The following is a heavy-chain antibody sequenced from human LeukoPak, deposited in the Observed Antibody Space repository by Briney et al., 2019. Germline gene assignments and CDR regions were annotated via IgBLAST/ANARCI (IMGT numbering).Heavy chain of an antibody. Sequence: SETLSLTCTVSGGSISSYYWSWIRQPPGKGLEWIGYIYYSGSTNYNPSLKSRVTISVDTSKTQFSLKLSSVTAADTAVYYCAREKGGAAAVDWYFDLWGRGTLVTVSS. CDR3: AREKGGAAAVDWYFDL. V-gene: IGHV4-59*01. D-gene: IGHD6-13*01. CDR1: GGSISSYY. J-gene: IGHJ2*01. CDR2: IYYSGST.